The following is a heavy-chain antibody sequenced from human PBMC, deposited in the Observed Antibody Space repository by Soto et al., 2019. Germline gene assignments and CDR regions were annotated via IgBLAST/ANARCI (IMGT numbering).Heavy chain of an antibody. CDR3: ARVVNGRVATIRFDY. D-gene: IGHD5-12*01. Sequence: QVQLVQSGAEVKKPGASVKVSCKASGYTFTSYDINWVRQATGQGLEWMGWMNPNSGNTCYAQKFQGIVTMTRNTSISPAYMERSSLRSEDTAVYYCARVVNGRVATIRFDYWGQGTLVTVSS. CDR1: GYTFTSYD. J-gene: IGHJ4*02. CDR2: MNPNSGNT. V-gene: IGHV1-8*01.